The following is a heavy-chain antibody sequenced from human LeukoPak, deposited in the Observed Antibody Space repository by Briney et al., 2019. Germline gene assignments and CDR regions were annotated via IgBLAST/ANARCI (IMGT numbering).Heavy chain of an antibody. CDR1: GFTFSDHY. V-gene: IGHV3-72*01. J-gene: IGHJ4*02. CDR2: SRDKANSYTT. D-gene: IGHD1-26*01. CDR3: ARVKVESGGYYFDS. Sequence: GGSLRLSCAASGFTFSDHYMDWVRQAPGKGLEWVGRSRDKANSYTTEYAASVEGRFTVSRDDSKKSLYLQMDSLKSEDTAVYYCARVKVESGGYYFDSWGQGTLVTVSS.